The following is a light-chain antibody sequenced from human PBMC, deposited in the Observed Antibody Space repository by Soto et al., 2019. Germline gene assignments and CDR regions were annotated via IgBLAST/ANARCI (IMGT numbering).Light chain of an antibody. CDR1: QSVSTN. CDR3: QQYTNRPPWT. V-gene: IGKV3-15*01. J-gene: IGKJ1*01. Sequence: EIVMTQSPATLSGSPGERATLSCRASQSVSTNLAWYQQKPGQAPRLLIYGASTRATGIPARFSGSGSGTEFTHTISSLQSDDVAVYYCQQYTNRPPWTFGQGTKV. CDR2: GAS.